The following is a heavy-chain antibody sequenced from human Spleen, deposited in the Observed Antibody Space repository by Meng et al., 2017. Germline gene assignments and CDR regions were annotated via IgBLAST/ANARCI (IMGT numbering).Heavy chain of an antibody. CDR2: IYSSGST. D-gene: IGHD2-21*02. CDR3: ARDMAYCGGDCYSTRRHFDY. V-gene: IGHV3-53*04. Sequence: GGSLRLSCAASGFTVSNNYMGWVRQAPGKGLEWVSIIYSSGSTFYPDSVKGRFTISRHSSKNTLYLQMSSLKPEDTAVYYCARDMAYCGGDCYSTRRHFDYWGQGTLVTVSS. J-gene: IGHJ4*02. CDR1: GFTVSNNY.